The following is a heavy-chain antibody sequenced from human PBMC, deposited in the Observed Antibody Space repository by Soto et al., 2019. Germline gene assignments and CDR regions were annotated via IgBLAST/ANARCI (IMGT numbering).Heavy chain of an antibody. D-gene: IGHD3-22*01. CDR3: VRRRYYDSSGYYPHGAFDI. V-gene: IGHV5-10-1*01. CDR1: GYSFTSYW. Sequence: GESLKISCKGSGYSFTSYWISWVRQMPGKGLEWMGRIDPSDSYTNYSPSFQGHVTISADKSISTAYLQWSSLKASDTAMFYCVRRRYYDSSGYYPHGAFDIWGQGTMVTVSS. CDR2: IDPSDSYT. J-gene: IGHJ3*02.